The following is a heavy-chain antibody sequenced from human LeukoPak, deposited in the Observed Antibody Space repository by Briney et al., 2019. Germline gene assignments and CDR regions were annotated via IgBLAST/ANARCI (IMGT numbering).Heavy chain of an antibody. J-gene: IGHJ4*02. CDR3: AKDNSNWSFDY. CDR1: GFTFSSYG. D-gene: IGHD6-13*01. Sequence: GGSLRLSCAASGFTFSSYGIHWVRQAPGKGLDWVAFIRYDGSDQYYTDSVKGRFTISRDNSKNTLYLQMNRLRAEDTAIYYCAKDNSNWSFDYWGQGTLVTVSS. CDR2: IRYDGSDQ. V-gene: IGHV3-30*02.